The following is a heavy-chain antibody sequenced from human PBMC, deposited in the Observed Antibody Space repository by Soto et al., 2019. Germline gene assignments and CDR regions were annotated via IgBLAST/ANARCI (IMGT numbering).Heavy chain of an antibody. V-gene: IGHV4-39*01. CDR1: GGSISSSSYY. Sequence: SETLSLSCTVSGGSISSSSYYWGWIRQPPGKGLEWIGSIYYSGSTYYNPSLKSRVTISVDTSKNQFSLKLSSVTAADTAVYYCASRGCSGGSCYLFDYWGQGTLVTVSS. D-gene: IGHD2-15*01. CDR2: IYYSGST. J-gene: IGHJ4*02. CDR3: ASRGCSGGSCYLFDY.